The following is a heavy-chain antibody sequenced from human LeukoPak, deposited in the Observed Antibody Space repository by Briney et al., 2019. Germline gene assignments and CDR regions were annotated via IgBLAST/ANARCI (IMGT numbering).Heavy chain of an antibody. CDR2: IIPIFGTA. CDR1: GGTFSSYA. CDR3: ARDAISGYYWVY. J-gene: IGHJ4*02. V-gene: IGHV1-69*01. D-gene: IGHD3-22*01. Sequence: GASVKVSCKASGGTFSSYAISWARQAPGQGLEWMGGIIPIFGTANYAQKFQGRVTITADESTSTAYMELSSLRSEDTAVYYCARDAISGYYWVYWGQGTLVTVSS.